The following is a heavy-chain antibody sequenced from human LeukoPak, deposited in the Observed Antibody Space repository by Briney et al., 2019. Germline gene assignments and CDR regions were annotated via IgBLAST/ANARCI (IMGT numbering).Heavy chain of an antibody. CDR2: IYYGGST. V-gene: IGHV4-39*01. CDR3: ALTTLDDIVATIDAFDI. CDR1: GGSISSSSYY. J-gene: IGHJ3*02. D-gene: IGHD5-12*01. Sequence: SETLSLTCTVSGGSISSSSYYWGWIRQPPGKGLEWIGSIYYGGSTYYNPSLKSRVTISVDTSKNQFSLKLSSVTAADTAVYYCALTTLDDIVATIDAFDIWGQGTMVTVSS.